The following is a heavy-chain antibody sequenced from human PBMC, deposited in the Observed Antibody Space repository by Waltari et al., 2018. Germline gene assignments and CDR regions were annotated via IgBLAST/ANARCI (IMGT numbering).Heavy chain of an antibody. Sequence: QLQLQESGPGLVKPSETLSLTCTVSGGSISSSSYYWGWIRQPPGRGLEWIGSIYYSGSTHHNPSLKSRVTISVDTSKNQCSLKLSSVTAADTAVYYCARRPPGVYDSSGPGAFDIWGQGTMVTVSS. CDR1: GGSISSSSYY. CDR2: IYYSGST. CDR3: ARRPPGVYDSSGPGAFDI. J-gene: IGHJ3*02. V-gene: IGHV4-39*01. D-gene: IGHD3-22*01.